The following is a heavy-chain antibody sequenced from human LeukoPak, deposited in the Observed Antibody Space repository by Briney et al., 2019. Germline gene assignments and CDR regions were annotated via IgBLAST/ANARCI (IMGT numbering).Heavy chain of an antibody. J-gene: IGHJ6*03. V-gene: IGHV1-69*05. D-gene: IGHD2-2*01. Sequence: ASVKVSCKASGGTFSSYAISWVRQAPGQGLEWMGGIIPIFGTANYARKFQGRVTITTDESTSTAYMELSSLRSEDTAVYYCAREYQTHTPYDSYMDVWGKGTTVTVSS. CDR1: GGTFSSYA. CDR3: AREYQTHTPYDSYMDV. CDR2: IIPIFGTA.